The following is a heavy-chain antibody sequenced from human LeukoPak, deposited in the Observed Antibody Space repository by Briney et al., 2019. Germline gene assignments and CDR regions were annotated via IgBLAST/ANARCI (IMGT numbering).Heavy chain of an antibody. V-gene: IGHV1-18*01. CDR2: ISAYNGNT. CDR1: GYTFTSYG. Sequence: ASVKVSCKASGYTFTSYGISWVRQAPGQGLEWMGWISAYNGNTNYAQKLQGRVTMTTDTSTSTAYMELRSLRSDDTAVYYCARADDFWSGYSPEPNYYYYMDVWGKGTTVTVSS. D-gene: IGHD3-3*01. J-gene: IGHJ6*03. CDR3: ARADDFWSGYSPEPNYYYYMDV.